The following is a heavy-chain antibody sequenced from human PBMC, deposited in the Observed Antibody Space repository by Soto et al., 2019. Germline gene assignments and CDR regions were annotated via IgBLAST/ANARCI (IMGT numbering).Heavy chain of an antibody. CDR2: IHYSGDT. D-gene: IGHD5-12*01. J-gene: IGHJ4*02. V-gene: IGHV4-31*03. CDR1: GGSISGNYY. Sequence: QVQLQESGPGLVKPSQTLSLTCTVSGGSISGNYYWSWIRQHPGQGREWIGYIHYSGDTYYNPSLKSRVTMSIDTSKNQFSLNLRSVTAADTAVYYCARCGYNYYRGYDYWGQGTLVTVSS. CDR3: ARCGYNYYRGYDY.